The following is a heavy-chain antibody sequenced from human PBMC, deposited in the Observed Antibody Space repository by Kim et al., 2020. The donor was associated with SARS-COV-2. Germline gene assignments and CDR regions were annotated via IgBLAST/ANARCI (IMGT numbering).Heavy chain of an antibody. Sequence: ASVKVSCKASGYTFTSYRMNWMRQAPGQGLEWMGWINTNTGSPEYAQVFTGRFVFSLDTSVTTAYLQISSLKAEDTAVYYCAREGGYSRGWNQATSWGQGTLVTVSS. CDR3: AREGGYSRGWNQATS. CDR1: GYTFTSYR. CDR2: INTNTGSP. V-gene: IGHV7-4-1*02. D-gene: IGHD6-19*01. J-gene: IGHJ5*02.